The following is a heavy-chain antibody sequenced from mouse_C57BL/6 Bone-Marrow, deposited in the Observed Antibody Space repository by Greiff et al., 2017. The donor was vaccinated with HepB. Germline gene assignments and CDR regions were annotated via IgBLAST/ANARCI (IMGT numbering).Heavy chain of an antibody. CDR3: ATYDYDDPFYAMDY. Sequence: VQLQQSGPELVKPGASVKISCKASGYTFTDYYMNWVKQSHGKSLEWIGDINPNNGGTSYNQKFKGKATLTVDKSSSTAYMELRSLTSEDAAVYYCATYDYDDPFYAMDYWGQGTSVTVSS. CDR2: INPNNGGT. V-gene: IGHV1-26*01. J-gene: IGHJ4*01. D-gene: IGHD2-4*01. CDR1: GYTFTDYY.